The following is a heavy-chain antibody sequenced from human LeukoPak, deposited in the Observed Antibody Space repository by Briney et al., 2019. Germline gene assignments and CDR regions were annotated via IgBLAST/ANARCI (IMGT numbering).Heavy chain of an antibody. CDR1: GFTFSSYS. Sequence: GGSLRLSCAASGFTFSSYSMNWVRQAPGKGLEWVSYISSSSSTIYYADSVKGRFTISRDNAKNSLYLQMNSLRAEDTAVYYCARDLYTMVRGAIDYWGQGTLVTVSS. V-gene: IGHV3-48*01. J-gene: IGHJ4*02. D-gene: IGHD3-10*01. CDR3: ARDLYTMVRGAIDY. CDR2: ISSSSSTI.